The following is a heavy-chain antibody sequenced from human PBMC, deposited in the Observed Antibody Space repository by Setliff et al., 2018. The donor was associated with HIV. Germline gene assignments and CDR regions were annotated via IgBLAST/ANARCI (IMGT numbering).Heavy chain of an antibody. D-gene: IGHD3-22*01. V-gene: IGHV3-7*03. J-gene: IGHJ4*02. Sequence: PGGSLRLSCGASGFIFSDSWMDWVRQAPGKGLEWVATIKKDGREKYYVDSVKGRFTISRDNAKNSLYLQMNSLRAEDTAVYYCASSSGLYSSGHDYWGQGTLVTVSS. CDR1: GFIFSDSW. CDR3: ASSSGLYSSGHDY. CDR2: IKKDGREK.